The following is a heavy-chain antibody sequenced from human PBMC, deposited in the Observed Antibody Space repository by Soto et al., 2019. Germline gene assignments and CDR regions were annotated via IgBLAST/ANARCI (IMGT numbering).Heavy chain of an antibody. V-gene: IGHV1-69*13. CDR3: ARALENYYDSSGRDAFDI. J-gene: IGHJ3*02. Sequence: SVKVSCKVSGGTFSSYAISWVRQAPGQGLEWMGGIIPIFGTANYAQKFQGRVTITADESTSTAYMELSSLRSEDTAVYYCARALENYYDSSGRDAFDIWGQGTMVTVSS. D-gene: IGHD3-22*01. CDR2: IIPIFGTA. CDR1: GGTFSSYA.